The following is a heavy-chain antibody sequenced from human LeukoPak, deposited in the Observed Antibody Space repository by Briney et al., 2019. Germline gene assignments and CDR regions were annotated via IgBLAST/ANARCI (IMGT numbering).Heavy chain of an antibody. Sequence: PGGSLRLSCAASGFTFSSYAMSWVRQAPGKGLEWVSAISGSGGSTYYADSVKGRFTISRGNSKNTLYLQMNSLRAEDTAVYYCAKDDCSSTSCYSPHYWGQGTLVTVSS. CDR1: GFTFSSYA. CDR3: AKDDCSSTSCYSPHY. CDR2: ISGSGGST. V-gene: IGHV3-23*01. J-gene: IGHJ4*02. D-gene: IGHD2-2*01.